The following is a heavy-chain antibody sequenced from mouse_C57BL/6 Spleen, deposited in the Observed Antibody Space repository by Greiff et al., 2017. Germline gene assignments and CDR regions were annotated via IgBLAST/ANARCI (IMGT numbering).Heavy chain of an antibody. CDR1: GYTFTSYW. Sequence: QVHVKQPGAELVKPGASVTLSCKASGYTFTSYWMHWVKQRPGQGLEWIGLLQPNSGSTNYNEKVKSKATLTVDKSSSTAYMQLSSLPSEDSAVYYCARSGGSSYEWVAYWGQGTLVTVSA. J-gene: IGHJ3*01. D-gene: IGHD1-1*01. V-gene: IGHV1-64*01. CDR2: LQPNSGST. CDR3: ARSGGSSYEWVAY.